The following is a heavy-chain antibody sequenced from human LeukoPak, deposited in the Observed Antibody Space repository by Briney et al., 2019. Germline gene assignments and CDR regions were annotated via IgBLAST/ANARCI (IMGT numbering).Heavy chain of an antibody. J-gene: IGHJ4*02. CDR3: AKDIGMEPMGIDY. V-gene: IGHV3-49*04. CDR2: IRSKAYGGTT. D-gene: IGHD1-1*01. CDR1: RFTFGDYA. Sequence: GGSLRLSCTASRFTFGDYALSWVRQAPGKGLEWVGFIRSKAYGGTTEYAASVKGRFTISRDNSKNSLYLQMNSLRAEDTALYYCAKDIGMEPMGIDYWGQGTLVTVSS.